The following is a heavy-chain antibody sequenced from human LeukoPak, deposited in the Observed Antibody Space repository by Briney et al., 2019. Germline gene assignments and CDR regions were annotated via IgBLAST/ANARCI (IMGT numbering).Heavy chain of an antibody. CDR2: FDPEDGET. D-gene: IGHD4-11*01. CDR1: GYTLTELS. J-gene: IGHJ6*03. CDR3: ATSSTYSNHYYYYYMDV. V-gene: IGHV1-24*01. Sequence: ASVKVSCKVSGYTLTELSTHWVRQAPGKGLEWMGGFDPEDGETIYAQKFQGRVTMTEDTSTDTAYMELSSLRSEDTAVYYCATSSTYSNHYYYYYMDVWGKGTTVTVSS.